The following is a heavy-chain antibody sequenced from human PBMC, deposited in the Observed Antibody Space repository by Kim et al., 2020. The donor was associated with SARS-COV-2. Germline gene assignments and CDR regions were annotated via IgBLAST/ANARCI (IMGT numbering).Heavy chain of an antibody. J-gene: IGHJ4*02. CDR1: GFTFNTYS. Sequence: GGSLRLSCAGSGFTFNTYSMNWVRQTPGKGLEWVSSISFDSSWIFYADSVKGRFTISRDNAKNSLYLQMSSLGGEDTALYYCTTRFISGPMDYWGQGALVPVSS. D-gene: IGHD6-25*01. V-gene: IGHV3-21*06. CDR3: TTRFISGPMDY. CDR2: ISFDSSWI.